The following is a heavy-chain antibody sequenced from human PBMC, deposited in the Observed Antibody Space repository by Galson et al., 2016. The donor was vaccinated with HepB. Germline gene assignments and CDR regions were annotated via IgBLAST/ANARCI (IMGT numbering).Heavy chain of an antibody. Sequence: SLRLSCAASGFTFSRYAMHWVRQAAGKGLEWVAVISFEGSNHFYADSVKGRFTISRDNSKNTLYLQMNSLRAEDTAVYYCARDDDYVWGTYRYTRTVPQYYFDYWGQGTLVTVSS. CDR2: ISFEGSNH. CDR1: GFTFSRYA. V-gene: IGHV3-30-3*01. J-gene: IGHJ4*02. D-gene: IGHD3-16*02. CDR3: ARDDDYVWGTYRYTRTVPQYYFDY.